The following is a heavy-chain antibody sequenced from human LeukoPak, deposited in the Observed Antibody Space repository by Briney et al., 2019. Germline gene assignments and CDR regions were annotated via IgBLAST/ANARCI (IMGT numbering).Heavy chain of an antibody. Sequence: PGGSLRLSCAASGFTFSDYYMSWIRQAPGKGRVWVSRIRPDGSATSYAESVKGRLTISRDNAKNTLYLQVNSLRAEDTAVYYCARVPAAAPGQGIDYWGQGTLVTVSS. CDR1: GFTFSDYY. CDR2: IRPDGSAT. CDR3: ARVPAAAPGQGIDY. D-gene: IGHD6-13*01. J-gene: IGHJ4*02. V-gene: IGHV3-74*01.